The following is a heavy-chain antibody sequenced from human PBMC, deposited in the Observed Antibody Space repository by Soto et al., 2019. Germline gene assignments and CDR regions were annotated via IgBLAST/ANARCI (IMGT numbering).Heavy chain of an antibody. CDR2: INGRGSPT. D-gene: IGHD2-21*01. V-gene: IGHV3-23*01. CDR3: AKHIEGAGNWYFDL. CDR1: GFTFSIYA. J-gene: IGHJ2*01. Sequence: EVQLLESGGGLVQPGGSLGLSCAASGFTFSIYAMSWVRQVPGKGPELVSVINGRGSPTFYADSVKGRFTISRDNSKNTLYLQMNSLRADDTAIYYGAKHIEGAGNWYFDLWGRGTLVTVSS.